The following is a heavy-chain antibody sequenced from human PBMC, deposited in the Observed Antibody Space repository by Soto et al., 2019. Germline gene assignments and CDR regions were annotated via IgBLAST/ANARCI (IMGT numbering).Heavy chain of an antibody. Sequence: EVQLLESGGGFIQPGGSLRLFCAASGFTFSNYAMTWVRQAPGKGLEWVSTITSANYPFYGDTVKGRFTISRDNSKNTLYLQMTRLRAEDTAVYYCATTDKYNSQSSGWANRFDYCGQGTLVTVSS. D-gene: IGHD6-19*01. V-gene: IGHV3-23*01. CDR2: ITSANYP. CDR3: ATTDKYNSQSSGWANRFDY. CDR1: GFTFSNYA. J-gene: IGHJ4*02.